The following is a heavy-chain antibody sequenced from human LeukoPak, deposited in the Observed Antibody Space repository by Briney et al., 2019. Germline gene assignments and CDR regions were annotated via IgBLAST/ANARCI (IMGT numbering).Heavy chain of an antibody. CDR2: INPNSGGT. CDR1: GYTFTGYY. V-gene: IGHV1-2*02. Sequence: GASVKVSCKASGYTFTGYYMHWVRQAPGQGLEWMGWINPNSGGTNYAQKFQGRVTMTRDTSISTAYMELSRLRSDDTAVYYCARALGYYYDSSGYYENNFDYWGQGTLVTVSS. D-gene: IGHD3-22*01. CDR3: ARALGYYYDSSGYYENNFDY. J-gene: IGHJ4*02.